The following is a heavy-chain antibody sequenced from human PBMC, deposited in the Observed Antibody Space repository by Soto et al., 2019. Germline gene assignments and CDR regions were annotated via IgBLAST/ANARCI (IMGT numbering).Heavy chain of an antibody. J-gene: IGHJ4*02. CDR2: IYSSGSA. CDR3: ATIVGANDY. V-gene: IGHV4-4*07. D-gene: IGHD1-26*01. CDR1: RASIYTYS. Sequence: SETLSLTCTVSRASIYTYSWTWIRQPAGKGLQWIGHIYSSGSANYSPSLKSRVSMSVDSSKNQISLKLSSVTAADTAVYYCATIVGANDYWGQGTLVTVS.